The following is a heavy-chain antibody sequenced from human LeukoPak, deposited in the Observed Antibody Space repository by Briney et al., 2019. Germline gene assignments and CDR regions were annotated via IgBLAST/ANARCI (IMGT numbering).Heavy chain of an antibody. J-gene: IGHJ4*02. CDR3: ARHFYDSSGYYYPDEGVYYFDY. CDR1: GGSISSSSYY. CDR2: IYYSGST. V-gene: IGHV4-39*01. D-gene: IGHD3-22*01. Sequence: SETLSLTCTVSGGSISSSSYYWGWIRQPPGKGLEWIGSIYYSGSTYDNPSLKSRVTIFVDTSKNQFSLKLSSVTAADTAIYYCARHFYDSSGYYYPDEGVYYFDYWGQGTLVTVSS.